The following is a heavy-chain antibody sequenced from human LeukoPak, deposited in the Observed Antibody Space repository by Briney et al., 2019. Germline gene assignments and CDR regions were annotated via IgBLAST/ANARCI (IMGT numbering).Heavy chain of an antibody. Sequence: PGGSLRLSCAASGFTFSSYSMNWVRQAPGKGLEWVSSISSSSSYIFYADSVKDRFTISRDNAKNSLYLQMNSLRAEDTAVYSCARDDYGGMDVWGKGTTVTASS. CDR1: GFTFSSYS. J-gene: IGHJ6*04. D-gene: IGHD4-17*01. CDR2: ISSSSSYI. V-gene: IGHV3-21*01. CDR3: ARDDYGGMDV.